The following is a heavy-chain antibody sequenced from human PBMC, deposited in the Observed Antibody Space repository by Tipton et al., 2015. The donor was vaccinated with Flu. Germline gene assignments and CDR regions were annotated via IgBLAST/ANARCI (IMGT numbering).Heavy chain of an antibody. J-gene: IGHJ3*02. D-gene: IGHD3-10*01. CDR3: ARDRSGSSSYYGAFDI. CDR2: ISTSGST. V-gene: IGHV4-61*02. Sequence: TLSLTCTVSGGSINSGSYYWSWIRQPVGQGLQWIGRISTSGSTDYNFSLNSRVSISVDTSKNQFYLRLTSVTAADTAQCDCARDRSGSSSYYGAFDIWGQGTMVNVSS. CDR1: GGSINSGSYY.